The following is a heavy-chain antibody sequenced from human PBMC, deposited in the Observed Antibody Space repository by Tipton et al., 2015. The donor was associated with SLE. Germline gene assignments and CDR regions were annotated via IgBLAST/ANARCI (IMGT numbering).Heavy chain of an antibody. CDR1: GGSIISSNW. CDR2: IYHSGST. V-gene: IGHV4-4*02. CDR3: AREGAEKVRTSYYYYMDV. Sequence: TLSLTCAVSGGSIISSNWWSWVRQPPGKGLEWIGEIYHSGSTNYNPSLKSRVTISVDKSKNQFSLKLTSVTAADTAVYYCAREGAEKVRTSYYYYMDVWGKGTTVTISS. J-gene: IGHJ6*03. D-gene: IGHD3-10*01.